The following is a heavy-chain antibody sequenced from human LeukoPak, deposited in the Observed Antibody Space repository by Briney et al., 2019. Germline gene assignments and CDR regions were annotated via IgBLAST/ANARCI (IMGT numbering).Heavy chain of an antibody. V-gene: IGHV3-66*04. CDR3: AKRRADYYGSGRGLNYFDY. J-gene: IGHJ4*02. CDR1: GFTVSSNY. CDR2: IYSGGNT. D-gene: IGHD3-10*01. Sequence: GGSLRLSCAASGFTVSSNYMNWVRQAPGKGLEWVSVIYSGGNTYYADSVKGRFTISRDNSKNTLYLQMNSLTVEDTAVYYCAKRRADYYGSGRGLNYFDYWGQGTLVTVSS.